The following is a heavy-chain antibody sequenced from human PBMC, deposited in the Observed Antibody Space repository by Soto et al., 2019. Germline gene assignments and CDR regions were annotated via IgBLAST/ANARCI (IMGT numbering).Heavy chain of an antibody. Sequence: SETLSLTFKVSGVSISFYYWSWIRQPPGKGLEWIAYIDSSGSTKYNPSLKSRVTISLDTSRNQLSLKLNSVTAADTAVYYCAREGYSSRWNPIDYWGQGTQVTVSS. J-gene: IGHJ4*02. D-gene: IGHD6-13*01. CDR3: AREGYSSRWNPIDY. CDR2: IDSSGST. CDR1: GVSISFYY. V-gene: IGHV4-59*01.